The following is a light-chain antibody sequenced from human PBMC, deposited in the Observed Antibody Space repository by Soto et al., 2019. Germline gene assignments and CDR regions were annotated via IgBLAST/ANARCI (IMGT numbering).Light chain of an antibody. CDR1: QSVSSTY. CDR2: GAS. Sequence: EVVLTESPATLSKKTGDRATLSCRASQSVSSTYLAWYQQKPGQAPRLLIYGASSRATGIPDSFSGSGSGTDFTLTISILEPEDFAVYYCPHYARQLTFGQGPRLEIK. V-gene: IGKV3-20*01. CDR3: PHYARQLT. J-gene: IGKJ5*01.